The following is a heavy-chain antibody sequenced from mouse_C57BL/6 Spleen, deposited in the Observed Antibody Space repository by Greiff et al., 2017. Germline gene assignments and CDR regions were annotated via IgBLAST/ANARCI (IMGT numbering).Heavy chain of an antibody. CDR1: GYSITSGYY. V-gene: IGHV3-6*01. J-gene: IGHJ2*01. CDR2: ISYDGSN. D-gene: IGHD1-1*01. Sequence: EVQLQQSGPGLVKPSPSLSLTCSVTGYSITSGYYWNWIRQFPGNKLEWMGYISYDGSNNYNPSLKNRISITRDTSKNQFFLKLNSVTTEDTATYYCARESSYYCFDYWGQGTTITVSS. CDR3: ARESSYYCFDY.